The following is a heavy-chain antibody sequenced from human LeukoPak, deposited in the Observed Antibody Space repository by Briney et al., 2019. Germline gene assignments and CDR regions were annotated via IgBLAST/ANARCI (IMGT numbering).Heavy chain of an antibody. CDR1: GGSVISGSYY. J-gene: IGHJ4*02. D-gene: IGHD6-13*01. CDR2: IYYSGST. V-gene: IGHV4-61*01. CDR3: ARDIGSSWGVMEFDY. Sequence: SETLSLTCTVSGGSVISGSYYWSWIRQPPGKGLEWIGYIYYSGSTNYNPSLKSRVTISVDTSKNQFPLKLSSVTAADTAVYYCARDIGSSWGVMEFDYWGQGTLVTVSS.